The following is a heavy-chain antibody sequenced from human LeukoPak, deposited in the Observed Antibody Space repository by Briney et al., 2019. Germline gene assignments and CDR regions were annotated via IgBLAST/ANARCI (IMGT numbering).Heavy chain of an antibody. Sequence: PGGSLRLSCAASGFTLSSNYMSWVRQAPGKGLEWVSVIYSGGSTYYADSVKGRFTISRDNSKNTLYLQMNSLRAEDTAVYYCASAPVAGIFDYWGQGTLVTVSS. J-gene: IGHJ4*02. CDR2: IYSGGST. CDR1: GFTLSSNY. CDR3: ASAPVAGIFDY. D-gene: IGHD6-19*01. V-gene: IGHV3-53*01.